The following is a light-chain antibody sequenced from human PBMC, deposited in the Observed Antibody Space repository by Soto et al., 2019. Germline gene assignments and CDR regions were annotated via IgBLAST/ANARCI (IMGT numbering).Light chain of an antibody. CDR3: QQYNSYPT. CDR1: QSISSW. Sequence: DIPMTQSPPTLSSSLGDAVAITCRASQSISSWLAWYQQKPGKAPKLLIYDASSLESGVPSRFSGSGSGTEFTLTISSLQPDDFATYYCQQYNSYPTFGQGTRLEIK. J-gene: IGKJ5*01. V-gene: IGKV1-5*01. CDR2: DAS.